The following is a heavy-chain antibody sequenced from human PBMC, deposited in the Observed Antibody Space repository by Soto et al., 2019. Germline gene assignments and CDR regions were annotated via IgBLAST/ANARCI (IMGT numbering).Heavy chain of an antibody. CDR2: IYYTGST. CDR1: GASVSSGLYY. D-gene: IGHD3-22*01. Sequence: PSKNLDLTCTVSGASVSSGLYYWSWIRQPPGKGLECMGYIYYTGSTKYNPSLKSRVTISIDTSKNLLSLRLSSVTGADTAIYYFARCSSGYYVFDYCGQGSLVSVSS. V-gene: IGHV4-61*01. J-gene: IGHJ4*02. CDR3: ARCSSGYYVFDY.